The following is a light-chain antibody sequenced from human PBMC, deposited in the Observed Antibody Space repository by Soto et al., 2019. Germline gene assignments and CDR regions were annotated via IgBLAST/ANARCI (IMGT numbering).Light chain of an antibody. CDR2: DAS. V-gene: IGKV3-20*01. CDR1: QSVSNTY. J-gene: IGKJ3*01. Sequence: EIVLTQSPDTLSLSPGERATLSCRASQSVSNTYLAWYQQKPVQAPRLLIYDASSRATGIPERLSGSGSGTDFTLTISRPEADAFAVYYCQQSGRAAGLCTFSPGTKVAIK. CDR3: QQSGRAAGLCT.